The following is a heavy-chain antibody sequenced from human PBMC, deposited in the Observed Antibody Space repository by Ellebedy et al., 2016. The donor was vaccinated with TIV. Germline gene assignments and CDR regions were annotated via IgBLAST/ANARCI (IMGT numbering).Heavy chain of an antibody. CDR2: IYPGDSDI. CDR1: GYSFTSYW. D-gene: IGHD6-19*01. V-gene: IGHV5-51*01. CDR3: ARLSSGWSKEGFDD. Sequence: KVSXXGSGYSFTSYWIGWVRQMPGKGLEWMGIIYPGDSDIRYSPSFQGQVTISADKSISTAYLQWSSLKASDTAMYYCARLSSGWSKEGFDDWGQGTLVTVSS. J-gene: IGHJ4*02.